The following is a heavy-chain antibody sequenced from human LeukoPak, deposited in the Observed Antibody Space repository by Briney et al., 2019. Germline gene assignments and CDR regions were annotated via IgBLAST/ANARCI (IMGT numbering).Heavy chain of an antibody. D-gene: IGHD6-25*01. CDR3: ATGLNSGGGSFDY. Sequence: GASVKVSCKASGGTFSSYAISWVRQAPGQGLEWMGRIIPILGIANYAQKFQGRVTITADKSTSTAYMELSGLRSEDTAVYYCATGLNSGGGSFDYWGQGTLVTVSS. V-gene: IGHV1-69*04. CDR1: GGTFSSYA. J-gene: IGHJ4*02. CDR2: IIPILGIA.